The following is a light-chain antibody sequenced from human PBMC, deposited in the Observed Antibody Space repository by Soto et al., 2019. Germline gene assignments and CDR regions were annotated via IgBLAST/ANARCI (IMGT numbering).Light chain of an antibody. CDR1: QSVNSN. V-gene: IGKV3-15*01. CDR3: QQYSKWPIT. Sequence: EMVITQSPAILSVSPGESATLSCRASQSVNSNYLAWYQQHPGQPPRLLIYGISTRDTGIPARFSGSGSGTEFSLTISSLQSEDFEVYYCQQYSKWPITFGQGTRLEIK. J-gene: IGKJ5*01. CDR2: GIS.